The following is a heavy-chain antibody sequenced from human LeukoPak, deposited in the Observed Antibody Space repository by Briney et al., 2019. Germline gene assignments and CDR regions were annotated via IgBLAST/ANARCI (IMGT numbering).Heavy chain of an antibody. D-gene: IGHD2-15*01. V-gene: IGHV1-18*01. J-gene: IGHJ4*02. CDR3: ARDFYHGHCGGGYCYVLDS. CDR2: ISANSGQT. CDR1: GYTFTRFG. Sequence: ASVKVSCXAAGYTFTRFGISWVRQAPGQGLEWMGWISANSGQTYYAQKLQGRVTMTTDISTSTAYMELRSLRSDDTAIYYCARDFYHGHCGGGYCYVLDSWGQGTLVTVSS.